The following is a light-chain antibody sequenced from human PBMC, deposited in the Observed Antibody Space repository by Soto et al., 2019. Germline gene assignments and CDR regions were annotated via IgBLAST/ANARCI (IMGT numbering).Light chain of an antibody. Sequence: EIVLTQSPGTLSLSPGERATPSCRTSQSVSSTFLAWYQQKPGQAPRLLIYATSSRATGIPDRFSGSGSGTDFTLTITRLDPEDFAVYYCQHYDYSPLFTFGPGTKVDLK. CDR2: ATS. CDR3: QHYDYSPLFT. V-gene: IGKV3-20*01. J-gene: IGKJ3*01. CDR1: QSVSSTF.